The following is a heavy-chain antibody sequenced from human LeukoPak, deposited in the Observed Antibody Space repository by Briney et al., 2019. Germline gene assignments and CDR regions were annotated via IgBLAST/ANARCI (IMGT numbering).Heavy chain of an antibody. CDR2: INHSGST. CDR1: GGSFSGYY. V-gene: IGHV4-34*01. Sequence: PSETLSLTCAVYGGSFSGYYWSWIRQPPGKGLEWIGEINHSGSTNYNPSLKSRVTISVDTSKNQFSLKLSSVTAADTAVYYCARRRRWLQLNWYFDLWGRGTLVTVSS. CDR3: ARRRRWLQLNWYFDL. D-gene: IGHD5-24*01. J-gene: IGHJ2*01.